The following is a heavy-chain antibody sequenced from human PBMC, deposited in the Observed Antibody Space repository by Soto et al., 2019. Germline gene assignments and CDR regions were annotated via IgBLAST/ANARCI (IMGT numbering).Heavy chain of an antibody. CDR3: ARPPYDSSGYYPN. CDR2: TRNKANSYTT. V-gene: IGHV3-72*01. J-gene: IGHJ4*02. CDR1: GFTFSDHY. Sequence: EVQLVESGGGLVQPGGSLRLSCAASGFTFSDHYMDWVRQTPGKGLEWVGRTRNKANSYTTEYAESVKGRFTISRDDSKNSLYLQINSLKTEDTAVYYCARPPYDSSGYYPNWGQGTLVTVSS. D-gene: IGHD3-22*01.